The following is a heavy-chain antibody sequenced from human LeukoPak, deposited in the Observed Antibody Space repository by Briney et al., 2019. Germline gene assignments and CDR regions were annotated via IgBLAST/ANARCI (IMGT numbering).Heavy chain of an antibody. Sequence: GGSLRLSCAASGFTFSNYAMNWVRQAPGKGLEWVSGTSGSGGSTYYADSVKGRFTISRDNSRNTLFLQMNSLRAEDTAVYHCARDPYGSGTYGAFDIWGQGTMVTVSS. V-gene: IGHV3-23*01. CDR2: TSGSGGST. D-gene: IGHD3-10*01. J-gene: IGHJ3*02. CDR1: GFTFSNYA. CDR3: ARDPYGSGTYGAFDI.